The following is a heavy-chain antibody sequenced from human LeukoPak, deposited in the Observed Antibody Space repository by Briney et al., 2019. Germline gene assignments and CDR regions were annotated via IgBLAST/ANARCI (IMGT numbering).Heavy chain of an antibody. V-gene: IGHV3-64D*06. CDR1: GFTFSSYA. CDR2: ISSNGGST. Sequence: PGGSLRLSCSASGFTFSSYAMHWVRQAPGKGLEYVSAISSNGGSTYYADPVKGRFTISRDNSKNTLYFQMSSLRAEDTAVYYCAIHDYGLGGLDYWGQGTLVTVSS. CDR3: AIHDYGLGGLDY. D-gene: IGHD4-17*01. J-gene: IGHJ4*02.